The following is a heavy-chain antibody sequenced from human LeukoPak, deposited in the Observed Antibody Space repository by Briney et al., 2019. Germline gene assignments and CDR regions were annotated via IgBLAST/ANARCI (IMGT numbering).Heavy chain of an antibody. J-gene: IGHJ4*02. CDR2: INHSGST. V-gene: IGHV4-34*01. D-gene: IGHD2-2*01. CDR1: GGSFSGYY. CDR3: AREGIVVDNSPY. Sequence: KTSETLSLTCAVYGGSFSGYYWSWIRQPPGKGLEWIGEINHSGSTNYDPSLKSRVTISVDRSKNQFSLKLSSVTAADTAVYYCAREGIVVDNSPYWGQGTLVTVSS.